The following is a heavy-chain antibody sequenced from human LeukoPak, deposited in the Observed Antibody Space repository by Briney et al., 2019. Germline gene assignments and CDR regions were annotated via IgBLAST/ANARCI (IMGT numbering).Heavy chain of an antibody. D-gene: IGHD6-13*01. J-gene: IGHJ6*02. Sequence: SETLSLTCTVSGGSISSYYWSWIRQPPGKGLEWIGEINHSGSTYYNPSLKSRVTISVDTSKNQFSLKLSSVTAADTAVYYCASGRQQLAHYGMDVWGQGTTVTVSS. V-gene: IGHV4-34*01. CDR3: ASGRQQLAHYGMDV. CDR1: GGSISSYY. CDR2: INHSGST.